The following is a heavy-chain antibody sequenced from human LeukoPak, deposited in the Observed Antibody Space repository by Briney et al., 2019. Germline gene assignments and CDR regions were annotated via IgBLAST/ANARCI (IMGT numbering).Heavy chain of an antibody. CDR1: GFTFSNYA. CDR3: ARYSSSSVSAFDI. V-gene: IGHV3-23*01. J-gene: IGHJ3*02. D-gene: IGHD6-13*01. Sequence: GGSLRLSCAASGFTFSNYAMTWVRQAPGKGLEWVSGISGSGDITYYADSVKGRFTISRANAKNSLYLQMNSLRAEDTAVYYCARYSSSSVSAFDIWGQGTMVTVSS. CDR2: ISGSGDIT.